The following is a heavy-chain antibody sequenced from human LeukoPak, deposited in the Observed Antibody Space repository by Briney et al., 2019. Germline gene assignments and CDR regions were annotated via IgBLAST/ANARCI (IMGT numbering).Heavy chain of an antibody. J-gene: IGHJ4*02. CDR2: ISWNSGSI. CDR1: GFTFDDYA. D-gene: IGHD3-16*01. V-gene: IGHV3-9*01. CDR3: AKDSMSTT. Sequence: GGSLRLSCAASGFTFDDYAMHWVRQAPGKGLEWVSGISWNSGSIGYADSVKGRFTISRDNAKNSLYLQMNSLRAEDTALYYCAKDSMSTTWGQGTLVTVSS.